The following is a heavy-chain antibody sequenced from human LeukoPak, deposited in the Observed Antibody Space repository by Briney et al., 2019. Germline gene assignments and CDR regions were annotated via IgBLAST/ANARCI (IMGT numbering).Heavy chain of an antibody. D-gene: IGHD6-19*01. J-gene: IGHJ6*02. CDR2: VNHSGST. CDR3: ARKSGRSGGPNQIYYYYGLDV. V-gene: IGHV4-34*01. Sequence: PSETLSLTCAVNGGSFSGHYWTWIRQSPGKGLEWIGEVNHSGSTNYNPSLKSRVTISVDTSKNQFSLKLISVTAAEAAVYYCARKSGRSGGPNQIYYYYGLDVWGQGTTVIVS. CDR1: GGSFSGHY.